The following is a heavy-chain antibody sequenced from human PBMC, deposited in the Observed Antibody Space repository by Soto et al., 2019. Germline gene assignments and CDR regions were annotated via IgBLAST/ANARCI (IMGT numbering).Heavy chain of an antibody. D-gene: IGHD3-22*01. CDR3: ASGAGYFYDSSGYRPVLSYYFDY. CDR2: IYYSGST. V-gene: IGHV4-59*01. CDR1: GGSISSYY. Sequence: PSETLSLTCTVSGGSISSYYWSWIRQPPGKGLEWIGYIYYSGSTNYNPSLKSRVTISVDTSKNQFSLKLSSVTAADTAVYYRASGAGYFYDSSGYRPVLSYYFDYWGQGTLVTVSS. J-gene: IGHJ4*02.